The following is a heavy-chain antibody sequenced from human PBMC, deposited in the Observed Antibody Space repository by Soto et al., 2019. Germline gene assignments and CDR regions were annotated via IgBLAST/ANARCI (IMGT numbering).Heavy chain of an antibody. D-gene: IGHD2-2*02. CDR1: GYSFNTYW. J-gene: IGHJ4*02. V-gene: IGHV5-51*01. Sequence: ESLKISCKGSGYSFNTYWIGWVRQMPGKGLEWMGIIYPVDSDTRYSPSFQGQVTISVDKSTSTAYLQWSSLNASDTATYYCARAILYCSSSRCYIFDSWGQGTLVTVSA. CDR3: ARAILYCSSSRCYIFDS. CDR2: IYPVDSDT.